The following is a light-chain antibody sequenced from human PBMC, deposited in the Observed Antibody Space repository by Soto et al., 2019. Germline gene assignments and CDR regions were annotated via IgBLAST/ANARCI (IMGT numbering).Light chain of an antibody. J-gene: IGLJ1*01. V-gene: IGLV2-8*01. CDR3: SSHAGSKRV. Sequence: QSVLTQPPSASGSPGQSVTISCTETSSDVGGYNYVSWYQQHPGKAPKLMIYEVNKRPSGVPDRFSGSKSGNTASLTVSGLQAEDEGDYYCSSHAGSKRVFGTGTKVTVL. CDR1: SSDVGGYNY. CDR2: EVN.